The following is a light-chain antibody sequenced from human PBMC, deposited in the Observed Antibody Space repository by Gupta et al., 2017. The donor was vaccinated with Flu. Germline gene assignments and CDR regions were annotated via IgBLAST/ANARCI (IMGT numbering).Light chain of an antibody. CDR3: KSYKATTTRCV. V-gene: IGLV2-14*01. J-gene: IGLJ3*02. CDR2: DDI. Sequence: QSALTQPASVSVSPGQSIAISCTGTSGDLGGYNYVSWYQQQPGKAPKLLMCDDINRPSGVPDRFSGSKSGNTASLPITGLQAEDEAEYYCKSYKATTTRCVFGGGTKLTVL. CDR1: SGDLGGYNY.